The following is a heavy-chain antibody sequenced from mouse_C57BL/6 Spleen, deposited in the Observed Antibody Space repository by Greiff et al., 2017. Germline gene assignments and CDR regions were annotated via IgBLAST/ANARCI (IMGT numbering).Heavy chain of an antibody. D-gene: IGHD2-2*01. CDR2: INPSSGYT. CDR3: ANGYDGCYAMDY. CDR1: GYTFTSYW. Sequence: VQLQQSGAELAKPGASVKLSCKASGYTFTSYWMHWVKQRPGQGLEWIGYINPSSGYTKYNQKFKDKATLTADKSSSTAYMQLSSLTYEDSAGYYCANGYDGCYAMDYWGQGTSVTVSS. J-gene: IGHJ4*01. V-gene: IGHV1-7*01.